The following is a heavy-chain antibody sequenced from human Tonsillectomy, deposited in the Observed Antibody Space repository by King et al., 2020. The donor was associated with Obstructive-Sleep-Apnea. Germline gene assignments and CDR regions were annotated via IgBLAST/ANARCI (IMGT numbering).Heavy chain of an antibody. Sequence: VQLVESGGGVVQPGRSLRLSCAASGFTFSSYAMHWVRQAPGKGLEWGAVISYDGSNKYYADSVKGRFTISRDNSKNTLYLQMNSLRAEDTAVYYCARGKEQWLVYYYYGMDVWGQGTTVTVSS. D-gene: IGHD6-19*01. V-gene: IGHV3-30*04. J-gene: IGHJ6*02. CDR3: ARGKEQWLVYYYYGMDV. CDR1: GFTFSSYA. CDR2: ISYDGSNK.